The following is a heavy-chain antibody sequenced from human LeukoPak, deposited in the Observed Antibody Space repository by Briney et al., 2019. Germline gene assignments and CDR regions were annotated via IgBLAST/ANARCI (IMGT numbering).Heavy chain of an antibody. D-gene: IGHD3-22*01. CDR1: GYTFTSYY. Sequence: ASVKVSCKASGYTFTSYYMHWVRQAPGQGLEWMGIINPSGGSTSYAQKFQGRVTMTRDTSTSTVYMELSSLRSEDTAVYYCARDRGAYYYDSSGYLWGQGTLVTVSS. CDR3: ARDRGAYYYDSSGYL. CDR2: INPSGGST. J-gene: IGHJ4*02. V-gene: IGHV1-46*01.